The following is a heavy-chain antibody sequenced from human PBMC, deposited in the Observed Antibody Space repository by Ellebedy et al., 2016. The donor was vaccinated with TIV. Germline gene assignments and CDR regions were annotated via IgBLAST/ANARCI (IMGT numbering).Heavy chain of an antibody. J-gene: IGHJ3*02. D-gene: IGHD3-3*01. V-gene: IGHV3-30*02. CDR1: RFTFSVSG. CDR2: IRYDGSEK. Sequence: GESLKISCAASRFTFSVSGMHWVRQAPGKGLEWVAFIRYDGSEKYCADSVKGRFTISRDNSKNTLYLQMNTLRAEDTAVYYCARGADYAFHMWGQGTLVTVSA. CDR3: ARGADYAFHM.